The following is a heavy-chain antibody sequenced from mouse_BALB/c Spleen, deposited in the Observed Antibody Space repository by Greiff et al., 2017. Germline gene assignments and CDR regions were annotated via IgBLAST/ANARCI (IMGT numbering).Heavy chain of an antibody. D-gene: IGHD3-3*01. V-gene: IGHV5-6*01. CDR1: GFTFSSYG. Sequence: EVHLVESGGDLVKPGGSLKLSCAASGFTFSSYGMSWVRQTPDKRLEWVATISSGGSYTYYPDSVKGRFTISRDNAKNTLYLQMSSLKSEDTAMYYCVRLGQDWFAYWGQGTLVTVSA. CDR2: ISSGGSYT. J-gene: IGHJ3*01. CDR3: VRLGQDWFAY.